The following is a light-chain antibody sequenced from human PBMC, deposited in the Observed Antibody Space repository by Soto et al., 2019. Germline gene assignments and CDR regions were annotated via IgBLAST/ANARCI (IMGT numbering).Light chain of an antibody. CDR2: EVS. Sequence: QSVLTQPPTASGSPGQSVTVSCTGTSSDVGGYNYVSWYQQHPGKAPKLMIHEVSKRPSGVPDRFSGSKSGNTASLTVSGLQAEDEVDYYCSSYAGSNNYVFGTGTKVTVL. CDR3: SSYAGSNNYV. V-gene: IGLV2-8*01. J-gene: IGLJ1*01. CDR1: SSDVGGYNY.